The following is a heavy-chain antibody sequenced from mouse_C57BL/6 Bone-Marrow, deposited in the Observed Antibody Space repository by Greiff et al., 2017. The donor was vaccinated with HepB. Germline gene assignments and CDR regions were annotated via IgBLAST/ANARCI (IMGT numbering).Heavy chain of an antibody. Sequence: EVKLVESGGGLVKPGGSLKLSCEASGYTFSSYTMSWVRQTPEKRLEWVATISGGGGNTYYPDSVKGRFTISRDNAKNTLYLQMRSLRSDDTALYYFAGHNGNYVDYYAMDYWGQGTSVTVSS. J-gene: IGHJ4*01. D-gene: IGHD2-1*01. CDR1: GYTFSSYT. V-gene: IGHV5-9*01. CDR2: ISGGGGNT. CDR3: AGHNGNYVDYYAMDY.